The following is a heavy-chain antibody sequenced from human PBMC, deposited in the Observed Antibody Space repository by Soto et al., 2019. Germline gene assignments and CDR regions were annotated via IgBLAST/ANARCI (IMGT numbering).Heavy chain of an antibody. CDR2: IKSKSDGGTT. Sequence: GGSLRLSCAASKFTFTDAWMTWVRQPPGQGLEWVGRIKSKSDGGTTDYAAPVKGTFTISRDDSKNTLYLQMKNLKSEDTAVYYCARGRGSTRNWFDPWGQGTLVTVSS. J-gene: IGHJ5*02. CDR3: ARGRGSTRNWFDP. CDR1: KFTFTDAW. D-gene: IGHD2-2*01. V-gene: IGHV3-15*01.